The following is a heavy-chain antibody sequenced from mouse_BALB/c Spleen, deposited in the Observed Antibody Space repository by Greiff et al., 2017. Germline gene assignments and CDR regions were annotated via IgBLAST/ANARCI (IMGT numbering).Heavy chain of an antibody. CDR3: ARAYYGNYEGFAY. Sequence: DVQLVESGGGLVQPGGSLKLSCAASGFTFSSYGMSWVRQTPDKRLELVATINSNGGSTYYPDSVKGRFTISRDNAKNTLYLQMSSLKSEDTAMYYCARAYYGNYEGFAYWGQGTLVTVSA. CDR2: INSNGGST. CDR1: GFTFSSYG. D-gene: IGHD2-10*01. V-gene: IGHV5-6-3*01. J-gene: IGHJ3*01.